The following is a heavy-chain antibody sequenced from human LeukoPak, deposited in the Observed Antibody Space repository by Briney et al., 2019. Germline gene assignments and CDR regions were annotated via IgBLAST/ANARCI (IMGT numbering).Heavy chain of an antibody. Sequence: SGPALVKPTQTLTLTCTFSGFSLSTGGMRVNWIRQPPGKALEWLARIDWDDDKFYSTSLKTRLTISKDTSKNQVVLTMTNMDPVDTATYYCARTSPETYSGSSPFDYCGQGTLVTVSS. CDR3: ARTSPETYSGSSPFDY. CDR1: GFSLSTGGMR. V-gene: IGHV2-70*04. CDR2: IDWDDDK. D-gene: IGHD1-26*01. J-gene: IGHJ4*02.